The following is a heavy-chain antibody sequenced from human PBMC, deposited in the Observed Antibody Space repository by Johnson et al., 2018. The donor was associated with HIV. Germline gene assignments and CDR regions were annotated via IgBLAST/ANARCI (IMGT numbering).Heavy chain of an antibody. V-gene: IGHV3-74*01. J-gene: IGHJ3*02. CDR3: ARGPGGFGAFDI. Sequence: VQLVESGGGLVQPGGSLRLSCAVSGFTFTNYWMHWVRQAPGKGLVWVSRVNNDGGDTIYADSVKGRFTISRDNAKNTLFLQMNSLRAEDTAVYYCARGPGGFGAFDIWGQGTMVTVSS. D-gene: IGHD2-8*02. CDR1: GFTFTNYW. CDR2: VNNDGGDT.